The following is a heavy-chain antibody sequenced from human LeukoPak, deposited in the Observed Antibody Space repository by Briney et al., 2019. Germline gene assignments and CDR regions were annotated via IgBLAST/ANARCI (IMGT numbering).Heavy chain of an antibody. CDR2: ISAYNGNT. CDR3: AREGPRGYYYMDV. CDR1: GYTLRSYG. Sequence: ASVKVSCKASGYTLRSYGITWVRQAPGQGLEWMGWISAYNGNTKYPQKFQGRVTITRNTSISTAYMELSSLRSEDTAVYYCAREGPRGYYYMDVWGKGATVTVSS. V-gene: IGHV1-18*01. J-gene: IGHJ6*03.